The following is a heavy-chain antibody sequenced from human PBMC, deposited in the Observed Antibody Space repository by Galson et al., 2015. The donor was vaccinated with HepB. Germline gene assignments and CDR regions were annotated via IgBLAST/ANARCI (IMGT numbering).Heavy chain of an antibody. CDR2: ISGSGGIT. D-gene: IGHD1-1*01. Sequence: SLRLSCAISGFTFSTYAMSWVRQSPGKGLEWVSAISGSGGITYYSDSVKGRFTISRDNSKNTLYLQMNSLRVDDTAVYYCANEGTGAFDYWGQGTLVTVSS. V-gene: IGHV3-23*01. CDR3: ANEGTGAFDY. J-gene: IGHJ4*02. CDR1: GFTFSTYA.